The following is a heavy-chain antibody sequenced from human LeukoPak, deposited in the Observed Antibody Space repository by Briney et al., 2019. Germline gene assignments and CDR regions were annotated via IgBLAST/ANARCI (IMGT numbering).Heavy chain of an antibody. J-gene: IGHJ5*02. CDR2: INPNSGGT. CDR3: AREAMVRGALTGGTWFDP. Sequence: ASVKVSCKASGYTFTGYYMHWVRQAPGQGLEWMGRINPNSGGTNYAQKFQGRVTMTRDTSISTAYMELSRLRSDDTAVYYCAREAMVRGALTGGTWFDPWGQGTLVTVSS. V-gene: IGHV1-2*06. D-gene: IGHD3-10*01. CDR1: GYTFTGYY.